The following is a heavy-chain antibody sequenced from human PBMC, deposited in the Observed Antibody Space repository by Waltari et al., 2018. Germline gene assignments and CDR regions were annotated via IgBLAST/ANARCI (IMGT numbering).Heavy chain of an antibody. Sequence: QVQLQQWGAGLLKPSETLSLTGAVYGGSLSGYSWSWIRQPPGKGLEWIGEINHSGSTIYNPSLKSRVTISVDTSKNQFSLKLSSVTAADTAVYYCARAIGFWSGFPNYYYCYYMDVWDKGTTVTVSS. CDR1: GGSLSGYS. D-gene: IGHD3-3*01. CDR3: ARAIGFWSGFPNYYYCYYMDV. J-gene: IGHJ6*03. CDR2: INHSGST. V-gene: IGHV4-34*01.